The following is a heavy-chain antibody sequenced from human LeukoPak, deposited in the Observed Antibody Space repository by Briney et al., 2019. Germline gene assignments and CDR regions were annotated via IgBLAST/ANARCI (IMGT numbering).Heavy chain of an antibody. D-gene: IGHD4-17*01. Sequence: SETLSLTCAVSGGSISSSNWWSWVRQPPGKGLEWIGETYHGGSTNYNPSLRSRVTISVDKSKNQFSLRLSSVTAADTAVYYCARQSDYGDYFDNWGQGTLVTVSS. J-gene: IGHJ4*02. CDR2: TYHGGST. V-gene: IGHV4-4*02. CDR1: GGSISSSNW. CDR3: ARQSDYGDYFDN.